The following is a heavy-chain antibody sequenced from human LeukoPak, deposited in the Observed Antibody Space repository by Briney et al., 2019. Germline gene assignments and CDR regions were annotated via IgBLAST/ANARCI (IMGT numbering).Heavy chain of an antibody. V-gene: IGHV1-24*01. CDR2: FDPEDGET. J-gene: IGHJ6*03. CDR3: ATGPKDGSGNYYYYMDV. D-gene: IGHD3-22*01. Sequence: GASVKVSCKVSGYTLTELSMYWVRQAPGKGLEWMGSFDPEDGETIYAQKFQGRVTMTEDTSTDTACMELSSLRSEDTAVYYCATGPKDGSGNYYYYMDVWGKGTTVTVSS. CDR1: GYTLTELS.